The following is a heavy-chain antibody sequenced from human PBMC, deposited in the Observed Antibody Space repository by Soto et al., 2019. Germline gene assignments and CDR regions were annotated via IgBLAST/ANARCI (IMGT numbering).Heavy chain of an antibody. D-gene: IGHD6-19*01. CDR3: ARHNSGWHLDY. V-gene: IGHV1-3*01. CDR2: INAGNGNT. J-gene: IGHJ4*02. Sequence: QVQLVQSGAEVKKPGASVKVSCEASGYTFTTYAVHWVRQAPGHRLEWMGWINAGNGNTKYSQKLQGRVTITRDTSESTAYMELTSLRSEDTAVYYCARHNSGWHLDYWGQGTLVTVSS. CDR1: GYTFTTYA.